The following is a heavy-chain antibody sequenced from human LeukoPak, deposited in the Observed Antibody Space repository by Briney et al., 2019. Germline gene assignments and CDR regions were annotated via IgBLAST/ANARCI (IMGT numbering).Heavy chain of an antibody. CDR3: ARVRPLYSGSYYFDY. D-gene: IGHD1-26*01. J-gene: IGHJ4*02. Sequence: GASVTVSCTASGGTFSSYAISWVRQAPGQGLEWMGGIIPIFGTANYAQKFQGRVTITADESTSTAYMELSSLRSEDTAVYYCARVRPLYSGSYYFDYWGQGTLVTVSS. V-gene: IGHV1-69*13. CDR2: IIPIFGTA. CDR1: GGTFSSYA.